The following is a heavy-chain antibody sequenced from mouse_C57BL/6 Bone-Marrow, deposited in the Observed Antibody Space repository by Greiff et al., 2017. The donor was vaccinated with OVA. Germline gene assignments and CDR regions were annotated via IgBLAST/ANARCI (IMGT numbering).Heavy chain of an antibody. CDR3: ARTSYYDSAWCAY. D-gene: IGHD2-4*01. Sequence: EVQLVESGGGLVQPGGSLKLSCAASGFTFSDYGMAWVRQAPRKGPEWVAFISNLAYSIYYADPVTGRFTISRENAKNTLNLEMSSLRDEDTAMYDCARTSYYDSAWCAYWGQGTLGTVSA. J-gene: IGHJ3*01. V-gene: IGHV5-15*01. CDR1: GFTFSDYG. CDR2: ISNLAYSI.